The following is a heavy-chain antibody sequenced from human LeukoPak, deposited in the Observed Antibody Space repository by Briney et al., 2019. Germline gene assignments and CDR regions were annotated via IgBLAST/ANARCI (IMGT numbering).Heavy chain of an antibody. D-gene: IGHD5-12*01. CDR2: ISYDGSNA. J-gene: IGHJ4*02. CDR3: ARDVVATIRYYFDY. V-gene: IGHV3-30*09. CDR1: GFTFSSYA. Sequence: GGSLRLSCAASGFTFSSYAMHWVRQTPDKGLEWVAVISYDGSNAYYADSVKGRFAISRDNSKNTLYLQMNSLRAEDTAVYYCARDVVATIRYYFDYRGQGALVTVSS.